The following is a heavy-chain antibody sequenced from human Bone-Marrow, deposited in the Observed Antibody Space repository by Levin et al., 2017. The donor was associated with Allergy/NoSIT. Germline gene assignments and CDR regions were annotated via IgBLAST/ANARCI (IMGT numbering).Heavy chain of an antibody. Sequence: SQTLSLTCTVSGGSISSSSYYWGWIRQPPGKGLEWIGSIYYSGSTYYNPSLKSRVTISVDTSKNQFSLKLSSVTAADTAVYYCARHRSTVVPAAFDYWGQGTLVTVSS. V-gene: IGHV4-39*01. D-gene: IGHD2-2*01. CDR1: GGSISSSSYY. CDR2: IYYSGST. J-gene: IGHJ4*02. CDR3: ARHRSTVVPAAFDY.